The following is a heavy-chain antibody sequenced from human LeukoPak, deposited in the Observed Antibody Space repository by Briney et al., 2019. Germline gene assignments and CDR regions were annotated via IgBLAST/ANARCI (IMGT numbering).Heavy chain of an antibody. D-gene: IGHD3-10*01. J-gene: IGHJ4*01. CDR2: ISDSGNT. CDR3: AKSKGSGNYFYY. Sequence: SETLSLTCTVSGGSITSYYWNWIRQPPGKGLEWVGYISDSGNTNYNPSLKSRVTISIDTSKNQLSLKLTSVTAADTAIYYCAKSKGSGNYFYYRGQGTLVTVSS. V-gene: IGHV4-59*01. CDR1: GGSITSYY.